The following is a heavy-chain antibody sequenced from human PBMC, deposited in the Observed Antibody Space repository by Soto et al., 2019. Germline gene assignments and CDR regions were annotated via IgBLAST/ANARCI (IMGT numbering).Heavy chain of an antibody. CDR2: ITGSGGST. V-gene: IGHV3-23*01. CDR3: AKAADQGYGFYYFNY. J-gene: IGHJ4*02. Sequence: EVQLLESGGGLVQPGGSLRLSCAAPGFTFSNYAMNWVRQPPGKGLEWVSAITGSGGSTYYADSVKGRFTISRDNSKDTLYLQMNSLTAEDTAVYYCAKAADQGYGFYYFNYWGQGTLVIVSS. CDR1: GFTFSNYA. D-gene: IGHD5-18*01.